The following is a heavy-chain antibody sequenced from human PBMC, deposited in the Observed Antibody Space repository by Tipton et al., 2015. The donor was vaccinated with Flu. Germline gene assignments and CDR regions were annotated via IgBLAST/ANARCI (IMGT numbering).Heavy chain of an antibody. D-gene: IGHD1-26*01. CDR3: ARYGTYDGSRYFQH. J-gene: IGHJ1*01. V-gene: IGHV4-34*01. CDR1: GGSFSGYY. CDR2: INHSGST. Sequence: TLSLTCAVYGGSFSGYYWSWIRQPPGKGLEWIGEINHSGSTYYSPSLKSRVTISVDTSKNQFSLELSSVTAADTAVYYCARYGTYDGSRYFQHWGQGTLVTVSS.